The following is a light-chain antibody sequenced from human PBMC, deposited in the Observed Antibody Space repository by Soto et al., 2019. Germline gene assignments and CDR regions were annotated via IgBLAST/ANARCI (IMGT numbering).Light chain of an antibody. CDR1: QSVSSN. CDR2: GAS. Sequence: EIVMTQSPATLSVSPGKRATLSCRASQSVSSNLAWYQQKPGLAPRLLIYGASTRATGIPARFSGSGSETEFTLTISSRQSEDFAVYYCQHYNNWPPEGTFGQGTKVDIK. CDR3: QHYNNWPPEGT. J-gene: IGKJ1*01. V-gene: IGKV3-15*01.